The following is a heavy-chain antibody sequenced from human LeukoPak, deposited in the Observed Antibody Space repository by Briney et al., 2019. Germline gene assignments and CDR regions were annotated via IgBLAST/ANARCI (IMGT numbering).Heavy chain of an antibody. CDR3: ARDALRGDYLTNWFDP. CDR2: IRYDGSNK. J-gene: IGHJ5*02. D-gene: IGHD4-17*01. Sequence: GGSLRLSCAASGFTFSSYGMHWVRQAPGKGLEWVAFIRYDGSNKYYADSVKGRFTISRDNSKNSLYLQMNSLRAEDTALYYCARDALRGDYLTNWFDPWGQGTLVTVSS. V-gene: IGHV3-30*02. CDR1: GFTFSSYG.